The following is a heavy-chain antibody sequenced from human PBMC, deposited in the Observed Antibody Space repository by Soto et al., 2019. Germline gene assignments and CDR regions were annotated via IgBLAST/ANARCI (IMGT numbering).Heavy chain of an antibody. Sequence: EVQLVESGGGLVQPGGSLRLSCAASGFSFSDYWIHWVRQAPEKGLEWVSRIMTAGTSTDYADSVKGRVTISRDNAKNTLYLQMDSPSAEDTAVYYCAKREGNSYGLFHWGQGTLVTVSS. CDR2: IMTAGTST. D-gene: IGHD3-10*01. CDR1: GFSFSDYW. V-gene: IGHV3-74*01. CDR3: AKREGNSYGLFH. J-gene: IGHJ4*02.